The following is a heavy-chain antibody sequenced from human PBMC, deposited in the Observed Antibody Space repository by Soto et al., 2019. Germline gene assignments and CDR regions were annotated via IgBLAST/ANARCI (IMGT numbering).Heavy chain of an antibody. Sequence: GSLRLSCAASGFTFSSYWMHWVRQAPGKGLVWASRINRDGSSTNYADSARGRVTISRDNAKNTLYLQVNGLRAEDTAVYYCAREIATTGEYYFDYWGQGILVTVSS. J-gene: IGHJ4*02. V-gene: IGHV3-74*01. D-gene: IGHD6-13*01. CDR1: GFTFSSYW. CDR3: AREIATTGEYYFDY. CDR2: INRDGSST.